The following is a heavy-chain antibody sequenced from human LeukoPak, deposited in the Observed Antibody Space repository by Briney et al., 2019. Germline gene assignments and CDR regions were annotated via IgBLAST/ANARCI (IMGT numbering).Heavy chain of an antibody. CDR2: ISYDGNNE. CDR3: ASAPVGEATTYFDY. V-gene: IGHV3-30*04. Sequence: GGSLRLSCAASGFTFSNFAMHWVRQAPGKGPEWVAGISYDGNNENYVESAKGRFTISRDNFKKNLYLQLNSLRAEDTAIYYCASAPVGEATTYFDYWGQGTLVTVSS. J-gene: IGHJ4*02. CDR1: GFTFSNFA. D-gene: IGHD1-26*01.